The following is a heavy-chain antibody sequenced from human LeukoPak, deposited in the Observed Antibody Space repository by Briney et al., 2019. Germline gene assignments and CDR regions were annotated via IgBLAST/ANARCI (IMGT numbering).Heavy chain of an antibody. Sequence: GGSLRLSCAASGFTFSAYSMNWVRQAPGRGLEWVSSISSSSRSIYNADSVKGRFTISRDNAKRSLYLQMNSLRAEDTAVYYCARDRDDDSSGSIDDAFDIWGQGTMVAVSS. J-gene: IGHJ3*02. CDR3: ARDRDDDSSGSIDDAFDI. D-gene: IGHD3-22*01. CDR1: GFTFSAYS. CDR2: ISSSSRSI. V-gene: IGHV3-21*01.